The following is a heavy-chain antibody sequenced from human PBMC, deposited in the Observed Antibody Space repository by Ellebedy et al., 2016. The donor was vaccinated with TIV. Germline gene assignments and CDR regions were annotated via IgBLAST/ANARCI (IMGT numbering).Heavy chain of an antibody. CDR2: INQDGSQK. D-gene: IGHD5-18*01. CDR1: GFTFSTYW. CDR3: ARGPGYSYVTFYSDV. Sequence: GGSLRLSCAASGFTFSTYWMAWVRQAPGKGLEWVANINQDGSQKYYADSVKGRFTISRDNAKNTLYLQMNSLRAEDTAVYYCARGPGYSYVTFYSDVWGRGTLVTVSS. V-gene: IGHV3-7*01. J-gene: IGHJ2*01.